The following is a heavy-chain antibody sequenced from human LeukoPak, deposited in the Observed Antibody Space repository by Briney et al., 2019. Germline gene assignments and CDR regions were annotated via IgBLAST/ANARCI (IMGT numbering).Heavy chain of an antibody. D-gene: IGHD3-3*01. J-gene: IGHJ4*02. CDR1: GFTFSSYD. CDR2: IGTAGDT. CDR3: ARAHWSGGFDY. V-gene: IGHV3-13*01. Sequence: GGSLRLSCAASGFTFSSYDMHWVRQATGKGLEWVSAIGTAGDTYYPGSVKGRFTISRENAKNFLYLQMNSLRAGDTAVYYCARAHWSGGFDYWGQGTLVTVSS.